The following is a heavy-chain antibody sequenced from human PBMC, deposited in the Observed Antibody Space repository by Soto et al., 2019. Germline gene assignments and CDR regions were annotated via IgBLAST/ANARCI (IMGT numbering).Heavy chain of an antibody. D-gene: IGHD1-26*01. CDR3: WREGRNGYLHYYIET. CDR2: IIRSHSDI. CDR1: GFSISNFG. J-gene: IGHJ5*02. V-gene: IGHV3-48*03. Sequence: PGGSRRLSCSASGFSISNFGMFWVRQAPGRGLEWISFIIRSHSDIYYADSVKGRFTISRDNAKTSIFPRVTSLRAEDRAVDPFWREGRNGYLHYYIETWRQGALLTVSS.